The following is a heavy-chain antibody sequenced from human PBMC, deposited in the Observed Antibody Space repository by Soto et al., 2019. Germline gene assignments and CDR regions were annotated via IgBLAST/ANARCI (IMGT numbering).Heavy chain of an antibody. CDR2: ISYDGSNK. Sequence: GGSLRLSCAASGFTFSSYGMHWVRQATGKGLEWVAVISYDGSNKYYADSVKGRFTISRDNSKNTLYLQMNSLRAEDTAVYYCAKISGVVIPRYYGIDVWGQGTTVTVSS. CDR1: GFTFSSYG. D-gene: IGHD3-3*01. J-gene: IGHJ6*02. V-gene: IGHV3-30*18. CDR3: AKISGVVIPRYYGIDV.